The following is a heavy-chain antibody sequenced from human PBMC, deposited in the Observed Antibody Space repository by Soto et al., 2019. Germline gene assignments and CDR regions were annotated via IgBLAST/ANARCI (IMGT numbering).Heavy chain of an antibody. D-gene: IGHD3-3*01. V-gene: IGHV4-31*03. J-gene: IGHJ5*02. Sequence: QVQLQESGPGLVKPSQTLSLTCTVSGGSISSGDYYWSWIRQHPGKGLEWIGYIYYSGSTYYNPSPKSRVTISVDASKNQFSVKLSSVTAADTAVYYCARWWSGSRQGFDPWGQGTLVTVSS. CDR3: ARWWSGSRQGFDP. CDR1: GGSISSGDYY. CDR2: IYYSGST.